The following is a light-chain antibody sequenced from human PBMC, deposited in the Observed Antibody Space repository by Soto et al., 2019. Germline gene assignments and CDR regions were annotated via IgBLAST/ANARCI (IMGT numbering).Light chain of an antibody. CDR2: EVS. J-gene: IGLJ1*01. V-gene: IGLV2-14*01. CDR1: SIDIAPYNY. Sequence: QSVLTQPASVSGSPGQSLTISCTGTSIDIAPYNYVSWYQQHPGKAPKLIIYEVSYRPSGISNRFSGSKSGNTASLTISGLQAEDEADYYCSSYRITTVVFGSGTKLTVL. CDR3: SSYRITTVV.